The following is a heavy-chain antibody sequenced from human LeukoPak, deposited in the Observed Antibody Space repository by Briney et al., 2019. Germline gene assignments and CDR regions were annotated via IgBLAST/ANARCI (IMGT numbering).Heavy chain of an antibody. CDR1: GFTFSSYA. CDR3: ARVFFT. V-gene: IGHV3-33*01. J-gene: IGHJ6*02. CDR2: IWNDGSNQ. D-gene: IGHD3-16*01. Sequence: PGGSLRLSCAASGFTFSSYAMHWVRQAPGKGLEWVALIWNDGSNQYYADSVKGRFTVSRDDSKNTLYLQMNSLRAEDTAVYYCARVFFTWGQGTTVTVSS.